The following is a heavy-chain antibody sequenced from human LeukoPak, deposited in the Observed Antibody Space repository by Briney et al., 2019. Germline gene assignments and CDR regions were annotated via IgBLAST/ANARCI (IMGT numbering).Heavy chain of an antibody. Sequence: GGSLRLSCAASGFTFSSYGMHWVRQAPGKGLEWVAVIWYDGSNKYYADSVKGRFTISRDNSKNTLYLQMNSLRAEDTAVYYCARDHDYGGNSPFDYWGQGTLVTVSS. V-gene: IGHV3-33*01. J-gene: IGHJ4*02. CDR2: IWYDGSNK. CDR3: ARDHDYGGNSPFDY. CDR1: GFTFSSYG. D-gene: IGHD4-23*01.